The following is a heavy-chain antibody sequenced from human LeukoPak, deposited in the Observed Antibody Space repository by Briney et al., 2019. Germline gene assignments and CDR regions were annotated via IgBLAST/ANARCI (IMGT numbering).Heavy chain of an antibody. Sequence: SETLSLTCTVSGGSISSYYWSWIRQPPGKGLEWIGYIYYSGSTNYNPSLKSRVTISVDTSKNQFSLKLSSVTAADTAVYYCARGTTFFDYWGQGTLVTVSS. D-gene: IGHD1-1*01. CDR3: ARGTTFFDY. CDR2: IYYSGST. V-gene: IGHV4-59*08. J-gene: IGHJ4*02. CDR1: GGSISSYY.